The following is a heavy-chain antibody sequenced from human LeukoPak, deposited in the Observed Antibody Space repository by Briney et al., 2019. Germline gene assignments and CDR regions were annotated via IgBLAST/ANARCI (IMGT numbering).Heavy chain of an antibody. V-gene: IGHV4-39*01. Sequence: SQTLSLTCTVSGGSISSSSYYWGWIRQPPGKGLEWIGSIYYSGSTYYNPSLKSRVTISVDTSKNQFSLKLSSVTAADTAVYYCARRTEKQQLGFDYWGQGTLVTVSS. J-gene: IGHJ4*02. CDR1: GGSISSSSYY. CDR3: ARRTEKQQLGFDY. CDR2: IYYSGST. D-gene: IGHD6-13*01.